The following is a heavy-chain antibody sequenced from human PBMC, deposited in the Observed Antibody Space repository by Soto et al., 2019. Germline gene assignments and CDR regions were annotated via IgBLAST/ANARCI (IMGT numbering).Heavy chain of an antibody. CDR3: ARGTVAGTYSGWFDP. Sequence: GGSLRLSCAASGFTFSSYDMHWVRQATGKGLEWVSAIGTAGDTYYPGSVKGRFTISRENAKNSLYLQMNSLRAGDTAVYYCARGTVAGTYSGWFDPWGPGTQVTVSS. D-gene: IGHD6-19*01. V-gene: IGHV3-13*01. J-gene: IGHJ5*02. CDR2: IGTAGDT. CDR1: GFTFSSYD.